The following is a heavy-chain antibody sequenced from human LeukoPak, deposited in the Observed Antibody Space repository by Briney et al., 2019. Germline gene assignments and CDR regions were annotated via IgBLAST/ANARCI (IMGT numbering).Heavy chain of an antibody. CDR1: GFTVSNNY. CDR2: ITSGSSPI. Sequence: GGSLRLSCAASGFTVSNNYMNWVRQAPGKGLEWVSYITSGSSPIYYADSVKGRFTISRDNAKNSLYLQMNSLRDEDTAVYYCARRAYGDDSFDYWGQGTLVTVSS. J-gene: IGHJ4*02. D-gene: IGHD4-17*01. CDR3: ARRAYGDDSFDY. V-gene: IGHV3-48*02.